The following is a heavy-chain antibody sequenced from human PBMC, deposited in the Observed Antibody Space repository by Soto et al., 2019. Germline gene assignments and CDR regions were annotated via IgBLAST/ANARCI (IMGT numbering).Heavy chain of an antibody. CDR1: GGSISSSSYY. J-gene: IGHJ4*02. V-gene: IGHV4-39*01. CDR2: IYYSGST. Sequence: QLQLQESGPGLVKPSETLSLTCTVSGGSISSSSYYWGWIRQPPGKGLEWIGSIYYSGSTYYNPSRKGRVTISVDTAKNQFSLKLSSVTAADTAVYYCARVYSSRWQAVGDVFDYWGQGTLVTVSS. D-gene: IGHD6-13*01. CDR3: ARVYSSRWQAVGDVFDY.